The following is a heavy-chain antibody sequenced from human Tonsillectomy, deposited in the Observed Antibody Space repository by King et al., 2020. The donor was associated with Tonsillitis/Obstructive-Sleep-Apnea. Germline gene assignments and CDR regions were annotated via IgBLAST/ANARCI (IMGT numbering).Heavy chain of an antibody. V-gene: IGHV1-69*11. D-gene: IGHD2/OR15-2a*01. CDR1: GGTFSRSA. Sequence: VQLVQSGAEVKKPGSSVKVSCKASGGTFSRSAISWVRQAPGDGLEWMGGIVPMHGATNYAQKFQDRISITADQATNTVYMELSRLRSEDTAVYYCATGGLSRGRGFPFYNDNDVWGKGTTVTVSS. CDR2: IVPMHGAT. J-gene: IGHJ6*04. CDR3: ATGGLSRGRGFPFYNDNDV.